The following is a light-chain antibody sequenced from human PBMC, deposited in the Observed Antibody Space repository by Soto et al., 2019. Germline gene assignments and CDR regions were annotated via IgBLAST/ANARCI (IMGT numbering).Light chain of an antibody. CDR3: QQYGTSPLT. Sequence: EIVLTQSPGTLSLSPGERATLSCRARQSVTSNYLAWYQQKPGQAPSLLIYGVSSRATGIPDRFSGSGSGTDFTLTISRVEPEDFAVYFCQQYGTSPLTFGGGTKVDIK. CDR1: QSVTSNY. J-gene: IGKJ4*01. CDR2: GVS. V-gene: IGKV3-20*01.